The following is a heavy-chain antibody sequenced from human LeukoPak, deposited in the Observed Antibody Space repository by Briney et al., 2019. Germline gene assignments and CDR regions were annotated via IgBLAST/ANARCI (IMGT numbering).Heavy chain of an antibody. V-gene: IGHV3-21*01. CDR2: IDSSSRSI. J-gene: IGHJ4*02. CDR3: AREGVGGYTEAFDY. CDR1: GFTFSIYS. D-gene: IGHD5-12*01. Sequence: GGSLRLSCAASGFTFSIYSMNWVRQAPGPGLEWVSAIDSSSRSIYYADSVEGRFTVSRDDAKNSLYLQMNSLRAEDTAVYYCAREGVGGYTEAFDYWGQGTLVTVSS.